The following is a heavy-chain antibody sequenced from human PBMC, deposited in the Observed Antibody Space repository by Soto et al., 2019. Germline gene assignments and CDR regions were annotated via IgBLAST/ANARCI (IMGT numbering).Heavy chain of an antibody. Sequence: SSETLSLTCTVSGGSVSSGSYYWSWIRQPPGKGLEWIGYIYYSGSTNYNPSLKSRVTISVDTSKNQFSLKLSSVTAADTAVYYCARDQGYGGSGWSGYYYGMDVWGQGTTVTVSS. CDR1: GGSVSSGSYY. CDR2: IYYSGST. CDR3: ARDQGYGGSGWSGYYYGMDV. D-gene: IGHD6-19*01. V-gene: IGHV4-61*01. J-gene: IGHJ6*02.